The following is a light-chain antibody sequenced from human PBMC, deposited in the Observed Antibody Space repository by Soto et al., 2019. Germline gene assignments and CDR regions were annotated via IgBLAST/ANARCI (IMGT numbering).Light chain of an antibody. V-gene: IGKV3-11*01. CDR2: DAS. Sequence: EIMLTQSPATLSLSPGERATLSCRASQSVSSFVAWYQQKPGQAPRLLIYDASIRAIGIPARFSGSGSGTDFTLTISSLEPEDFVVYYCQQRSNWPLTFGGGTKVEIK. CDR3: QQRSNWPLT. CDR1: QSVSSF. J-gene: IGKJ4*01.